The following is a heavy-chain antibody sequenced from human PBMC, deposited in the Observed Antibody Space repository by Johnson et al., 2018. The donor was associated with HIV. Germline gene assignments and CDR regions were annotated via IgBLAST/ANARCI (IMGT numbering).Heavy chain of an antibody. D-gene: IGHD2-8*01. V-gene: IGHV3-23*04. CDR1: GFTFSSSA. CDR2: ISGSGGST. Sequence: VQLVESGGGLVQPGGSLRLSCAASGFTFSSSAMSWVRQAPGKGLEWVSGISGSGGSTYYADSVKGRFTISRDNSKNTLYLQMNSLRAEDTAVYYCAKAGVGYFTDGLCFLADAFDIWGQGTMVTVSS. J-gene: IGHJ3*02. CDR3: AKAGVGYFTDGLCFLADAFDI.